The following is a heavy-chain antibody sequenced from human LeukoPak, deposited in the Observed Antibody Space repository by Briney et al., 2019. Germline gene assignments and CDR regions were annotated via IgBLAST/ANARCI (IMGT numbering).Heavy chain of an antibody. V-gene: IGHV3-11*01. Sequence: GGSLRLSCAASGFTFSDYYMSWFRQAPGKGLEWVSHIGSGGGPIYYADSVKGRFTISRDNAKSSLYLQMNSLRAEDTALYYCARALRDSSWYYEYWGQGTLVTVSS. D-gene: IGHD6-13*01. CDR3: ARALRDSSWYYEY. CDR2: IGSGGGPI. J-gene: IGHJ4*02. CDR1: GFTFSDYY.